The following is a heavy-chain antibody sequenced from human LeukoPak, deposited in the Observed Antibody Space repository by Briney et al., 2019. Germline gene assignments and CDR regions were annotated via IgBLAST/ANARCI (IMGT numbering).Heavy chain of an antibody. D-gene: IGHD6-6*01. CDR2: IYTSGST. Sequence: PSQTLSLTCTVSGGSISSGSCYWSWIRQPAGKGLEWIGRIYTSGSTNYNPSLKSRVTISVDTSKNQFSLKLSSVTAADTAVYYCARVKSGGRGLAARYAFDIWGQGTMVTVSS. CDR3: ARVKSGGRGLAARYAFDI. CDR1: GGSISSGSCY. V-gene: IGHV4-61*02. J-gene: IGHJ3*02.